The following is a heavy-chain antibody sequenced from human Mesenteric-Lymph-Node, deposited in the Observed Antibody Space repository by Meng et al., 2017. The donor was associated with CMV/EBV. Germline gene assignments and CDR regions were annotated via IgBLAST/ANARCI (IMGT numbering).Heavy chain of an antibody. CDR2: ISAYNGNT. CDR1: GYTFTSYG. CDR3: ARAPEYSSPGAWFDP. D-gene: IGHD6-6*01. V-gene: IGHV1-18*01. Sequence: GESLKISCKASGYTFTSYGISWVRQAPGQGLEWMGWISAYNGNTNYAQKLQGRVTMTTDTSTSTAYMELRSLRSDDTAVYYCARAPEYSSPGAWFDPWGQGTLVTVSS. J-gene: IGHJ5*02.